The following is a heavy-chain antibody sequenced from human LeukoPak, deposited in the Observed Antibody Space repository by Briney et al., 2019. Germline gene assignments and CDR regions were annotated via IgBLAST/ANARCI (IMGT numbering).Heavy chain of an antibody. J-gene: IGHJ5*02. Sequence: GGSLRLSCTVSGFTVSSNSMSWVRQAPGKGLEWVSFIYSDNTHYSDSVKGRFTISRDNSKNTLYLQMNSLRAEDTAVYYCAREAELATVDIVATILWNNWFDPWGQGTLVTVSS. CDR2: IYSDNT. CDR3: AREAELATVDIVATILWNNWFDP. V-gene: IGHV3-53*01. D-gene: IGHD5-12*01. CDR1: GFTVSSNS.